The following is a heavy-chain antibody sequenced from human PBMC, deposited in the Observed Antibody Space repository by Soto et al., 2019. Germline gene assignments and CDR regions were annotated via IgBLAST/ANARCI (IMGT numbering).Heavy chain of an antibody. D-gene: IGHD3-22*01. CDR3: ASGYYDSSGYYQLFDY. J-gene: IGHJ4*02. Sequence: SVTLSCKASGGTFSRYAISWVRQATGQGLEWMGGIIPIFGTANYAQKFQGRVTITADKSTSTAYMELSSLRSEDTAVYYCASGYYDSSGYYQLFDYWGQGTLFTV. CDR2: IIPIFGTA. V-gene: IGHV1-69*06. CDR1: GGTFSRYA.